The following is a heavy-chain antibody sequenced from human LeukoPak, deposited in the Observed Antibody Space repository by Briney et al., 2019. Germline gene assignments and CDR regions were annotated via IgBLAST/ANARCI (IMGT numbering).Heavy chain of an antibody. Sequence: ASVKVSCKAVGDTFSIYGVSWVRQAPGQGLEWMGGIIPISGAAEYAQKFQGRVTMTRDTSTSTVYMELSSLRSEDTAVYYCARDGIAAAGTDYWGQGTLVTVSP. CDR3: ARDGIAAAGTDY. D-gene: IGHD6-13*01. J-gene: IGHJ4*02. CDR1: GDTFSIYG. V-gene: IGHV1-69*05. CDR2: IIPISGAA.